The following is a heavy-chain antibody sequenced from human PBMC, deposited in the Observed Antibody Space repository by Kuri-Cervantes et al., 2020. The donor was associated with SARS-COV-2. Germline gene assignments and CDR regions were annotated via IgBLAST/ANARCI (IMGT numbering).Heavy chain of an antibody. CDR2: INPNSGGT. D-gene: IGHD4-17*01. Sequence: ASVKVSCKASGYTFTGYYMHWVRQAPGQGLEWMGWINPNSGGTNYAQKFQGRVTMTRDTSISTAYMELSRLRSDDTAVYYCARDLMTTVTTGALDIWGQGTMVTVSS. CDR1: GYTFTGYY. V-gene: IGHV1-2*02. CDR3: ARDLMTTVTTGALDI. J-gene: IGHJ3*02.